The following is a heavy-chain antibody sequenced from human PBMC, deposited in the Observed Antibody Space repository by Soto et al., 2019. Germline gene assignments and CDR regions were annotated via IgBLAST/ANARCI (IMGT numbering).Heavy chain of an antibody. Sequence: SVKVSCKASGGTFSSYAISWVRQAPGQGLEWMGGIIPIFGTANYAQKFQGRVTITADESTSTAYMELSSLRSEDTAVYYCAREREMATLMNPWGQGALVTVSS. V-gene: IGHV1-69*13. D-gene: IGHD5-12*01. CDR1: GGTFSSYA. J-gene: IGHJ5*02. CDR3: AREREMATLMNP. CDR2: IIPIFGTA.